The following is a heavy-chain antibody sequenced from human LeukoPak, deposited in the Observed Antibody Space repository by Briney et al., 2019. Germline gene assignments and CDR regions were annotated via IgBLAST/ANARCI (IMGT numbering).Heavy chain of an antibody. Sequence: GGSLRLSCAASGFTFSSYGMHWVRQAPGKGLEWVAFIRYDGSNKYYADSVRGRFTISRDNSKNTLYLQMNSLRAEDTAVYYCAKERDTAMVTIDYWGQGTLVTVSS. CDR3: AKERDTAMVTIDY. V-gene: IGHV3-30*02. CDR1: GFTFSSYG. D-gene: IGHD5-18*01. J-gene: IGHJ4*02. CDR2: IRYDGSNK.